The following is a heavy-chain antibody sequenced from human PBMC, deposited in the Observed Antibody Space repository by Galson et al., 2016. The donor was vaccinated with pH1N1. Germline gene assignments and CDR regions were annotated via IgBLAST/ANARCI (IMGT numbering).Heavy chain of an antibody. Sequence: QSGAEVKKPGESLRLSCKGSGYTFSNYWVAWVRQMPGKGLEWIGIVYPADSKTKYSPSFRGQVTMSADKSISTARLQWSSLKASDTATYFCARPSGSGSYDPLWYWGQGTLVTVSS. D-gene: IGHD3-10*01. CDR1: GYTFSNYW. V-gene: IGHV5-51*03. J-gene: IGHJ4*02. CDR2: VYPADSKT. CDR3: ARPSGSGSYDPLWY.